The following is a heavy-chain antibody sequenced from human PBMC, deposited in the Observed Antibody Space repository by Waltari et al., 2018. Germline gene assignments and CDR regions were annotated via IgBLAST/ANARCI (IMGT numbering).Heavy chain of an antibody. V-gene: IGHV1-24*01. CDR3: ARGLAATVYYFNGLDV. D-gene: IGHD2-15*01. J-gene: IGHJ6*02. Sequence: QLEQSGPEVKKPGASVKVSCKASGDGLFDLFMPWVRQVPGKGPGWVAGFDPEHGKTVYAQSFQGRVTMTEDKSIDTAYMELSSLRSEDTAVYYCARGLAATVYYFNGLDVWGQGTSVLVSS. CDR2: FDPEHGKT. CDR1: GDGLFDLF.